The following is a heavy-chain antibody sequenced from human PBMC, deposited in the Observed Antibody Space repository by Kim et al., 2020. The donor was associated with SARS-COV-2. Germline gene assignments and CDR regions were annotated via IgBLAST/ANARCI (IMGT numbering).Heavy chain of an antibody. CDR1: GFTFSTYS. D-gene: IGHD3-3*01. CDR3: ARGATIFGVLEDYYYYYMGV. V-gene: IGHV3-21*01. J-gene: IGHJ6*03. CDR2: ISRSSSYI. Sequence: GGSLRLSCAASGFTFSTYSMNWVRQAPGKGLEWVSSISRSSSYIYYADSVKGRFTISRDNAKNSLYLQMNTLRAEDTAVYYCARGATIFGVLEDYYYYYMGVWGKGTTFTVSS.